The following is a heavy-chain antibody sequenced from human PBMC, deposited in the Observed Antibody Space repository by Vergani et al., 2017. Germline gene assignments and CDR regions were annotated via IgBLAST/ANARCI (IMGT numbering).Heavy chain of an antibody. Sequence: QVQRVQSGAEVKKPGASVKVSCKASGYTFTSSAMHWVRQAPGQRLEWMGWTNAGNGNTKYSQKFQGRVTITRDTSASTAYMELSSLRSEDTSVYYCARVPRGGNWFDPWGQGTLVTVSS. CDR1: GYTFTSSA. CDR2: TNAGNGNT. J-gene: IGHJ5*02. D-gene: IGHD3-10*01. CDR3: ARVPRGGNWFDP. V-gene: IGHV1-3*01.